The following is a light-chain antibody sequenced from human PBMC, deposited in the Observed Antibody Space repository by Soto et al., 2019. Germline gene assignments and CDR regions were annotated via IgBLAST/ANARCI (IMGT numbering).Light chain of an antibody. CDR2: KAS. CDR1: QTISSW. Sequence: DIQMTQSPSTLSGSVGDRVTITCRASQTISSWLAWYQQKPGKAPKLLIYKASTLKSGVPSRFSGSGSGTDFTLTISSLQPEDVATYYCQKYNSAPLTFGPGTRLEIK. V-gene: IGKV1-5*03. CDR3: QKYNSAPLT. J-gene: IGKJ5*01.